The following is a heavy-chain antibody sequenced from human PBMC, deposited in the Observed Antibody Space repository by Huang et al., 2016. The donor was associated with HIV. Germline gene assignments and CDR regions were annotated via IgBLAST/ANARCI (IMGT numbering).Heavy chain of an antibody. D-gene: IGHD3-3*01. CDR2: ISSHGETS. CDR3: AKGRATILDRLDS. V-gene: IGHV3-23*01. CDR1: GVTFSRYA. Sequence: EVQLLESGGGLVRPGGSLRLSCAASGVTFSRYAMSWVRQATGKGLERVSVISSHGETSDYTDSVKGRFTISRDNSKNTVSMQMHSLRVEDTAVYYCAKGRATILDRLDSWGQGTLVTVSS. J-gene: IGHJ4*02.